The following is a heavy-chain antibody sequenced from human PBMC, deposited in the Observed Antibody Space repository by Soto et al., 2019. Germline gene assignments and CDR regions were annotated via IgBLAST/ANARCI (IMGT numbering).Heavy chain of an antibody. CDR1: GFSLSTSGVG. CDR2: IYWDDDK. V-gene: IGHV2-5*02. D-gene: IGHD3-16*02. J-gene: IGHJ3*02. Sequence: QITLKESGPTLVKPTQTLTLTCTFSGFSLSTSGVGVGWIRQPPGKALEWLALIYWDDDKRYSPSLKSRLTITKDTSKNQVVLTMTNMDPVDTATYYCAHTVVLVEGQPPWAFDIWGQGTMVTVSS. CDR3: AHTVVLVEGQPPWAFDI.